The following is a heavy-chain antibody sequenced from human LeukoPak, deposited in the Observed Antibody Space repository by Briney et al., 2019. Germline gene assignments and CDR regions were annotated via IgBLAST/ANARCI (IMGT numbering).Heavy chain of an antibody. CDR2: IYYSGST. D-gene: IGHD3-3*01. J-gene: IGHJ3*02. CDR3: ARTRFSSRAFDI. Sequence: SETLSLTCTVSGGSISSYYWSWIRQPPGKGLEWIGYIYYSGSTNYSPSPKSRVTISVDTSKNQFSLKLSSVTAADTAVYYCARTRFSSRAFDIWGQGTMVTVSS. V-gene: IGHV4-59*08. CDR1: GGSISSYY.